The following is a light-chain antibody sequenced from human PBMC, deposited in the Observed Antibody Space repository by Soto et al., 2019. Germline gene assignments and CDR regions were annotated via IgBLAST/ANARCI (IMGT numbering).Light chain of an antibody. Sequence: QSVLAQPPSASGTPGQSVIFSCSGSTSNIGSNPVTWYQQLPGTAPKLVIYGNNQRRSGVPDRFSGSKSGTSASLAISGLQSEDKDDYDCAAWDGNLDAAVFGGGTQLTVL. CDR3: AAWDGNLDAAV. CDR1: TSNIGSNP. J-gene: IGLJ7*01. V-gene: IGLV1-44*01. CDR2: GNN.